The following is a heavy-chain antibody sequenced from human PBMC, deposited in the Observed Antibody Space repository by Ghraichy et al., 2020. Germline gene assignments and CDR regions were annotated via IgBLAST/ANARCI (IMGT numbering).Heavy chain of an antibody. CDR3: ARDGSWDSWNGRYKWEWIES. CDR1: GASIESHY. CDR2: IYYSGST. V-gene: IGHV4-59*11. Sequence: SETLSLTCSVSGASIESHYWSWIRQPPGKGLEWIGYIYYSGSTKYNPSLQSRVPISADTSKNEISLKLTSVTAADTAISYCARDGSWDSWNGRYKWEWIESWGQGSLVTVYS. J-gene: IGHJ5*01. D-gene: IGHD3-3*01.